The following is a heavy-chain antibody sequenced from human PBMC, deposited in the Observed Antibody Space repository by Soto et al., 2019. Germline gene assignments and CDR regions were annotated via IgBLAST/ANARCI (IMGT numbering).Heavy chain of an antibody. Sequence: SETLSLTCTVSGGSISGRCWSWVRQSPGKGLEWIGYFCYTGSTNYNPSLKSRVAISVDRSKTQCSLKLTSVTAADTAVYYCAKSHYDSSGYYIIDHWGQGTLVTVSS. J-gene: IGHJ5*02. CDR2: FCYTGST. D-gene: IGHD3-22*01. CDR1: GGSISGRC. V-gene: IGHV4-59*01. CDR3: AKSHYDSSGYYIIDH.